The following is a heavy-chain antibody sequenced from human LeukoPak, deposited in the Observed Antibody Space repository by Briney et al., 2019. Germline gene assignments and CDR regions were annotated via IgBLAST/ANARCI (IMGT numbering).Heavy chain of an antibody. J-gene: IGHJ4*02. CDR1: GFTFSSYW. CDR3: ARGAGWYCSAGSCYTGYFDY. V-gene: IGHV3-74*01. Sequence: PGGSLRLSCAASGFTFSSYWMHWVRQAPGKGLVWVSRVCNDGSYTNYADSVKGRFTISRDNAKNTLYLQMNSLTAEDTAVYYCARGAGWYCSAGSCYTGYFDYWGQGNLVTVSS. CDR2: VCNDGSYT. D-gene: IGHD2-15*01.